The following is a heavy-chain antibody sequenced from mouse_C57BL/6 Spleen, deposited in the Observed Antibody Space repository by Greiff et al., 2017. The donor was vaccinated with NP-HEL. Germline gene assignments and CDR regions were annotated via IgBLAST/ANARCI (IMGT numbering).Heavy chain of an antibody. J-gene: IGHJ4*01. Sequence: VQLQQSGPELVKPGASVKISCKASGYAFSSSWMNWVKQRPGKGLEWIGRIYPGDGDTNYNGKFKGKATLTADKSSRTAYMQLSSLTSEDSAVYFCARSLDYGNYGYAMDYWGQGTSVTVSS. D-gene: IGHD2-1*01. CDR2: IYPGDGDT. V-gene: IGHV1-82*01. CDR3: ARSLDYGNYGYAMDY. CDR1: GYAFSSSW.